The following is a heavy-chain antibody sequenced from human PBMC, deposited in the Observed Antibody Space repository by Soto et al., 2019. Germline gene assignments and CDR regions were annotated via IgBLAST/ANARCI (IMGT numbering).Heavy chain of an antibody. D-gene: IGHD3-9*01. J-gene: IGHJ4*02. CDR1: GFTFRSYG. CDR2: ISYDGSNK. Sequence: GGSLRLSCEASGFTFRSYGMHWVRQAPGKGLEWVALISYDGSNKYYADSVKGRFTISRDNSKNTLNLQMNSLRAEDTAVYYCAKDCCNDILTGPYYWGQGTLVTVSS. V-gene: IGHV3-30*18. CDR3: AKDCCNDILTGPYY.